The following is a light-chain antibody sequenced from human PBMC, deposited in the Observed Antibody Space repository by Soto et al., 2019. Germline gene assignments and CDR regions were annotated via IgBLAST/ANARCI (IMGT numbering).Light chain of an antibody. Sequence: DIQMTQSPSTLSASVGARVPITCRASQSIRSWLAWYQQKPGKAPKLLMYDASNLQSGVPSRFSGSGSGTEFTLTISSLQPDDFATYYCQQYISYSPYTFGQGTKVDIK. CDR1: QSIRSW. CDR2: DAS. J-gene: IGKJ2*01. CDR3: QQYISYSPYT. V-gene: IGKV1-5*01.